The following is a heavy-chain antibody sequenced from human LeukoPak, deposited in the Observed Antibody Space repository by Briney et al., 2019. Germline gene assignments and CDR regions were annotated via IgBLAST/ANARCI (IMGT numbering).Heavy chain of an antibody. V-gene: IGHV4-30-2*01. CDR1: GGSISSGGYS. Sequence: SETLSLTCAVSGGSISSGGYSWSWIRQPPGKGLEWIGYIYHSGSTYYNPSLKSRVTISVDRSKNQFSLKLSSVTAADTAVYYCARGSRITIFGVVSAPYMDVWGQGTTVTVSS. D-gene: IGHD3-3*01. CDR3: ARGSRITIFGVVSAPYMDV. J-gene: IGHJ6*02. CDR2: IYHSGST.